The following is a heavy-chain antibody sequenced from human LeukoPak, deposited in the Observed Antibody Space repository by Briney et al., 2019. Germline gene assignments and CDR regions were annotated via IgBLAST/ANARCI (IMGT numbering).Heavy chain of an antibody. CDR1: GGTFSSYA. D-gene: IGHD1-26*01. CDR2: IIPIFGTA. CDR3: ARSPPPYSWSSRAFDI. Sequence: SVKVSCKASGGTFSSYAISWVRQAPGQGLEWMGGIIPIFGTANYAQKFQGRVTITADESTSTAYMELSSLRSEDTAVYYCARSPPPYSWSSRAFDIWGQGTMVTVSS. V-gene: IGHV1-69*13. J-gene: IGHJ3*02.